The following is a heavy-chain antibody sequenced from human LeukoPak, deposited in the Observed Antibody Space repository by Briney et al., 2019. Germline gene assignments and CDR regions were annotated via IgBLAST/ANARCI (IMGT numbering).Heavy chain of an antibody. CDR1: GGSISSYY. CDR2: IYTSGST. J-gene: IGHJ6*03. V-gene: IGHV4-4*07. D-gene: IGHD1-26*01. Sequence: KPSETLSLTCTVSGGSISSYYWSWIRQPAGKGLEWIGRIYTSGSTNYNPSLKSRVTMSVDTSKNQFSLMLSSVTAADTAVYYCARDFFSVWELSSSYYYYMDVWGKGTTVTVSS. CDR3: ARDFFSVWELSSSYYYYMDV.